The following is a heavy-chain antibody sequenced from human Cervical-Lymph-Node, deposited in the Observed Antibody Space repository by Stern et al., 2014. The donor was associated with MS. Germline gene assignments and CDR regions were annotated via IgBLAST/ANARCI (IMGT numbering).Heavy chain of an antibody. J-gene: IGHJ4*02. D-gene: IGHD1-7*01. V-gene: IGHV3-33*01. CDR3: ARGNWNYEGMGY. CDR1: GFTFSNYG. Sequence: VQLVESGGGVVQPGRSLRLSCAASGFTFSNYGMHWVRHAPGKGLEWLAVIWYDGNKKYYADSVKGRFTISRDNSKNPLFLQMSSLTAEDTALYYCARGNWNYEGMGYWGQGTLVTVSS. CDR2: IWYDGNKK.